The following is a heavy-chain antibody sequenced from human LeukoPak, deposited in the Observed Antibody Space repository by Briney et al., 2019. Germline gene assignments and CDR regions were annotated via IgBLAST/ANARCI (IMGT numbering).Heavy chain of an antibody. V-gene: IGHV1-18*01. J-gene: IGHJ5*02. CDR3: ARDSYLLSIVVIGNWFDP. Sequence: ASVKVSCKESGYTFTSYGISWVRQAPGQRLEWRGWINAYNGNTNYAQTLQGRVTMTTDTSTSTAYMVLRSLRSDDTAVYYCARDSYLLSIVVIGNWFDPWGQGTLVTVSS. D-gene: IGHD3-22*01. CDR1: GYTFTSYG. CDR2: INAYNGNT.